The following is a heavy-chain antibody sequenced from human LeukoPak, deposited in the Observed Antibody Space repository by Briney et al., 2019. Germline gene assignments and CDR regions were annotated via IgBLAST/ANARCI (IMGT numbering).Heavy chain of an antibody. J-gene: IGHJ4*02. V-gene: IGHV4-61*02. D-gene: IGHD6-19*01. CDR2: IYTSGST. CDR3: ARDKRSSGWYYFDY. CDR1: GGSINSGSYY. Sequence: SETLSLTCTVSGGSINSGSYYWSWIRQPAGKALEWIGRIYTSGSTNYNPSLKSRVTISVDTSKNQFSLELSSVTAADTAVYYCARDKRSSGWYYFDYWGQGILVTVSS.